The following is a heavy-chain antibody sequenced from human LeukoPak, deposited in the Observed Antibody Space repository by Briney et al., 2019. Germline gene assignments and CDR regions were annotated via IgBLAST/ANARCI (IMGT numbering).Heavy chain of an antibody. V-gene: IGHV3-48*03. J-gene: IGHJ5*02. CDR3: AREAADYDFWSPRPAGYNRFHP. CDR1: GFTFSSYE. Sequence: PGGSLRLSCAASGFTFSSYEMNCVRQAPGKGLEWVSYISSSGSTIYYADSVKGRFTISRDNAKNSLYLQMNSLRAEDTAVYYCAREAADYDFWSPRPAGYNRFHPWGQGTLVTVSS. CDR2: ISSSGSTI. D-gene: IGHD3-3*01.